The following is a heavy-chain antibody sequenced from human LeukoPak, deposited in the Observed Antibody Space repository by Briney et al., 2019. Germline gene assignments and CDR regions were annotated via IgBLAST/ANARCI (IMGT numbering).Heavy chain of an antibody. D-gene: IGHD6-19*01. V-gene: IGHV3-23*01. CDR2: ISGSGGST. J-gene: IGHJ4*02. Sequence: GGSLRLSCAASGFTFSSYAMSWVRQAPGKGQEWVSAISGSGGSTYYADSVKGRFTISRDNSKNTLYLQMNSLRAEDTAVYYCAKPLSSGWYYFDYWGQGTLVTVSS. CDR3: AKPLSSGWYYFDY. CDR1: GFTFSSYA.